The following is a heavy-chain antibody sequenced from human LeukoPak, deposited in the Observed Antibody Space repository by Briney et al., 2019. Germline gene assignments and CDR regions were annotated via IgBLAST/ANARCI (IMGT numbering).Heavy chain of an antibody. D-gene: IGHD3-3*01. CDR1: GGTFSSYA. CDR3: ARGPSRITIFGVATQSGYMDV. Sequence: SVKVSRKASGGTFSSYAISWVRQAPGQGLEWMGGIIPIFGTANYAQKFQGRVTITADESTSTAYMELSSLRSEDTAVYYCARGPSRITIFGVATQSGYMDVWGKGTTVTVSS. J-gene: IGHJ6*03. V-gene: IGHV1-69*13. CDR2: IIPIFGTA.